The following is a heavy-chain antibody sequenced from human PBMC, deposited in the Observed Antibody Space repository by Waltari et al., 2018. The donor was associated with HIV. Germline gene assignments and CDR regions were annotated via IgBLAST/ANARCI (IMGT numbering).Heavy chain of an antibody. CDR1: GFIFSNYW. V-gene: IGHV3-7*01. CDR3: ARDLVNS. D-gene: IGHD2-21*01. CDR2: RKEDGSEQ. Sequence: EVQLVESGGGWVQPGGSLRLSCAASGFIFSNYWMSWVRQAPGKGLEGGANRKEDGSEQYYVDSVKGRFTISRDNAKNSLYLQMNSLRAEDTAVYYCARDLVNSWGQGTLVTVSS. J-gene: IGHJ4*02.